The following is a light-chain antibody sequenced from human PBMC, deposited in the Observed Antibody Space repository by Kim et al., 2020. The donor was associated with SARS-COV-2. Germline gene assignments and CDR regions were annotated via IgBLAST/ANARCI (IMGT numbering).Light chain of an antibody. J-gene: IGKJ4*01. CDR3: QQLNSYAAGLT. CDR1: QGISSY. Sequence: VGEKVHIACRASQGISSYLAWYQKRPGKAPKLLIYAASTLQSGVPSRFSGRGSGTEFTLTISSLQPEEFATYCCQQLNSYAAGLTFGGGTKVDIK. V-gene: IGKV1-9*01. CDR2: AAS.